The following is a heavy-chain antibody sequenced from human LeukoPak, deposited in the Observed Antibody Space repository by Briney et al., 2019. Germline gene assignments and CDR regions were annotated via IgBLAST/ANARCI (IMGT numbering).Heavy chain of an antibody. V-gene: IGHV1-69*13. CDR2: IIPIFGTA. D-gene: IGHD3-16*02. Sequence: GASVAVSCKASGGTFSSYAISWVRQAPGQGLEWMGGIIPIFGTANYAQKFQGRVTITADESTSTAYMELSSLRSEDTAVYYCAYVFSGSYRYLYHFDYWGQGTLVTVSS. CDR1: GGTFSSYA. CDR3: AYVFSGSYRYLYHFDY. J-gene: IGHJ4*02.